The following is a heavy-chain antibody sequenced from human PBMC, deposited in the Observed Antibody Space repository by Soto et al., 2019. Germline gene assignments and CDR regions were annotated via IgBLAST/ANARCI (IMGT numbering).Heavy chain of an antibody. J-gene: IGHJ6*03. Sequence: PSETLSLTCAVYGGSFSGYYWSWIRQPPGKGLEWIGEINHSGSTNYNPSLKSRVTISVGTSKNQFSLKLSSVTAADTAVYYCARAGYCSSTSCPNLIYYYYYYMDVWGKGTTVTVSS. D-gene: IGHD2-2*01. CDR3: ARAGYCSSTSCPNLIYYYYYYMDV. CDR2: INHSGST. CDR1: GGSFSGYY. V-gene: IGHV4-34*01.